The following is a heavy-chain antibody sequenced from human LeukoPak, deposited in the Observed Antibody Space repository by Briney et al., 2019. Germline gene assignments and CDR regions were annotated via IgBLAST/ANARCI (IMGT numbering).Heavy chain of an antibody. CDR3: AREWGGSSGHYYYGMDV. V-gene: IGHV1-46*01. J-gene: IGHJ6*02. CDR1: GYTFTSYY. D-gene: IGHD1-26*01. CDR2: INPSGGST. Sequence: ASVKVSCKASGYTFTSYYLHWVRQAPGQGLEWMGLINPSGGSTSYAQKFQGRVTMTRDTSTSTVYMELSSLRSEDTAVYYCAREWGGSSGHYYYGMDVWGQGTTVTVSS.